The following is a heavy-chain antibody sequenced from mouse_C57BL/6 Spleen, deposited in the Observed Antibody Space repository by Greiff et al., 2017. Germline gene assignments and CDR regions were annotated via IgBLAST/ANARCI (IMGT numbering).Heavy chain of an antibody. J-gene: IGHJ2*01. V-gene: IGHV5-4*01. D-gene: IGHD1-1*01. CDR1: GFTFSSYA. Sequence: DVMLVESGGGLVKPGGSLKLSCAASGFTFSSYAMSWVRQTPEKRLEWVATISDGGSYTYYPDNVKGRFTITRDNAKNNLYLQMSHLKSEDTAMYYCARDGSSYEYYFDYWGQGTTLTVSS. CDR3: ARDGSSYEYYFDY. CDR2: ISDGGSYT.